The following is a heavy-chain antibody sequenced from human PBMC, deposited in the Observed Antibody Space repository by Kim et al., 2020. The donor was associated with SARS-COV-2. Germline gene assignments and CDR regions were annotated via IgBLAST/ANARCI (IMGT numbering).Heavy chain of an antibody. CDR1: GDSVTIGTYY. D-gene: IGHD3-3*01. CDR3: ARATLDFYAMDV. V-gene: IGHV4-61*01. J-gene: IGHJ6*01. Sequence: SETLSLTCTVSGDSVTIGTYYWSWIRQPPGKGLEWIGHIYDSGTIYYNPSLRSRLTISLDTSKNQLSLKLSSVTAADTAVYYCARATLDFYAMDVWGQGTTVTVSS. CDR2: IYDSGTI.